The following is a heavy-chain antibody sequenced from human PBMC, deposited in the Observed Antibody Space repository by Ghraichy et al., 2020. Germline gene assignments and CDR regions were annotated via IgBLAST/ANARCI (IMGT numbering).Heavy chain of an antibody. CDR1: GFTFTDYW. J-gene: IGHJ4*02. Sequence: GGSLRLSCAASGFTFTDYWMHWVRQAPGKGLVWVSRIYIDESSATYADSVKGRFTISRDNAKNTVFLQMNSLRVDDTAVYYCASSAVTYYGTALDYWGQGYLVTVSS. CDR2: IYIDESSA. CDR3: ASSAVTYYGTALDY. V-gene: IGHV3-74*01. D-gene: IGHD1-26*01.